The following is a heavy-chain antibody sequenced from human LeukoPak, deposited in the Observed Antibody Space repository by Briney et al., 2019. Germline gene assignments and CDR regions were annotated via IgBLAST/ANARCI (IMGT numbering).Heavy chain of an antibody. CDR1: GGTFSSYA. J-gene: IGHJ6*03. D-gene: IGHD2-8*01. V-gene: IGHV1-69*01. CDR3: ARDGVYCTNGVCPTRNYYYYMDV. Sequence: ASVKVSCKASGGTFSSYAISWVRQAPGQGLEWMGGIIPIFGTANYAQKFQGRVTITADESTSTAYMELSSLRSEDTAVYYCARDGVYCTNGVCPTRNYYYYMDVWGKGTTVTVSS. CDR2: IIPIFGTA.